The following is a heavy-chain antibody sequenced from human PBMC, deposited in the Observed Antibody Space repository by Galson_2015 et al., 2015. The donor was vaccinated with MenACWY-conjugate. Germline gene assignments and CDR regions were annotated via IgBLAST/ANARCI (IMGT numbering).Heavy chain of an antibody. D-gene: IGHD6-19*01. J-gene: IGHJ2*01. V-gene: IGHV5-10-1*01. CDR2: IDPSESST. CDR3: VYGGFPASGCICCFDL. Sequence: QSGAEVKKPGESLRISCRASGYSFTKYWINWVRQRPGKGLEWMGRIDPSESSTNYGPSFQGHVTLSADESIDTAYLQWSSLKASDTAAYYCVYGGFPASGCICCFDLWGRGSLVTVSS. CDR1: GYSFTKYW.